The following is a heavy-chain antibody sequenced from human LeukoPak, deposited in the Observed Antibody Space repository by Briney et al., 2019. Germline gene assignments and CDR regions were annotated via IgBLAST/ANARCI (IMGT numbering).Heavy chain of an antibody. D-gene: IGHD1-26*01. Sequence: PGASVKVSCKASGYTFTSYDINWVRQATGQGLEWMGWMSPNSGNTGYAQKFQGRVTMTRDTSIGTAYLELSSLKSEDTAVYYCARDLVGTTTVPDYWGQGTLVTVSS. J-gene: IGHJ4*02. CDR2: MSPNSGNT. V-gene: IGHV1-8*01. CDR1: GYTFTSYD. CDR3: ARDLVGTTTVPDY.